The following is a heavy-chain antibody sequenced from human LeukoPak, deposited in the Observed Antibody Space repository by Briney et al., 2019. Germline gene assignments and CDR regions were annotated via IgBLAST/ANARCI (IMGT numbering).Heavy chain of an antibody. Sequence: GGSLRLSCAASGFTFSSYGMHWVRQAPGKGLEWVAFIRYDGSNKYYADSVKGRFTISRDNSKNTLYLQMNSLRAEDTAVYYCARDSSVSTMVRGVITNWFDPWGQGTLVTVSS. D-gene: IGHD3-10*01. CDR2: IRYDGSNK. J-gene: IGHJ5*02. V-gene: IGHV3-30*02. CDR1: GFTFSSYG. CDR3: ARDSSVSTMVRGVITNWFDP.